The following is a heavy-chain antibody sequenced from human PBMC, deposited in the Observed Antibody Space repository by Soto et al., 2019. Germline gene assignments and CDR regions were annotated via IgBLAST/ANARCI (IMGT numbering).Heavy chain of an antibody. CDR2: ISGSGGST. Sequence: EVQLLESGGGLVQPGGSLRLSCAASGFTFSSYAMSWVRQAPGKGLEWVSAISGSGGSTYYADSVKGRFTISRDNSKNTRYLQMNSLRAEDTAVYYCAKDDEDIVLMVYAIVAGPYVDYRGQGTLVTVSS. J-gene: IGHJ4*02. CDR3: AKDDEDIVLMVYAIVAGPYVDY. V-gene: IGHV3-23*01. CDR1: GFTFSSYA. D-gene: IGHD2-8*01.